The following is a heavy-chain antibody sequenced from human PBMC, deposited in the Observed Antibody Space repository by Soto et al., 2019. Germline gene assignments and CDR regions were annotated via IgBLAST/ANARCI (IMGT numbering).Heavy chain of an antibody. CDR2: ISWNSGSI. J-gene: IGHJ4*02. Sequence: EVQLVESGGGLVQPGRSLRLSCAASGFTFDDYAMHWVRQAPGKGLEWVSGISWNSGSIGYADSVKGRFTISRDNAKNCLYLQMNSLRAEDTALYYCAKAAYYDILTGYFYFDYWGQGTLVTVSS. CDR1: GFTFDDYA. V-gene: IGHV3-9*01. CDR3: AKAAYYDILTGYFYFDY. D-gene: IGHD3-9*01.